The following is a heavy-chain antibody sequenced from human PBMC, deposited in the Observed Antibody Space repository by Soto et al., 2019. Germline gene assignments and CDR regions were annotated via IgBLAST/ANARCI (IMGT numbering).Heavy chain of an antibody. CDR3: AASYYGSGSYYNPIDYYYYGMDV. Sequence: ASVKVSCKASGYTFTSYDINWVRQATGQGLEWMGWMNPNSGNTGYAQKFQGRVTMARNTSISTAYMELSSLRSEDTAVYYCAASYYGSGSYYNPIDYYYYGMDVWGQGTTVTVSS. D-gene: IGHD3-10*01. CDR2: MNPNSGNT. J-gene: IGHJ6*02. V-gene: IGHV1-8*01. CDR1: GYTFTSYD.